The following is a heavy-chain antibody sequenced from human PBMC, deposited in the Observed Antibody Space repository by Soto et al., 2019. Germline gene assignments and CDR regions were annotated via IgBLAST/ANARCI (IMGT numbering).Heavy chain of an antibody. J-gene: IGHJ6*03. V-gene: IGHV1-18*01. D-gene: IGHD3-10*01. CDR1: GYTFTSYG. Sequence: QVQLVQSGAEVKKPGASVKVSCKASGYTFTSYGISWVRQAPGQGLEWMGWISAYNGNTNYAQKLQGRATMTTDTSTSTAYMELRSLRSDDTAVYYCARQETTMGGDYYYYYMDVWGKGTTVTVSS. CDR3: ARQETTMGGDYYYYYMDV. CDR2: ISAYNGNT.